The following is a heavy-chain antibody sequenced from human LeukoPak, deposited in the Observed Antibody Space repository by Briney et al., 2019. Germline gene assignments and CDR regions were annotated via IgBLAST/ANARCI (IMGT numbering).Heavy chain of an antibody. J-gene: IGHJ6*02. CDR2: IYYSGST. V-gene: IGHV4-30-4*01. Sequence: SETLSLTCTVSGGSISSGDYYWSWIRQPPGKGLEWIGYIYYSGSTYYNPSLKSRVTISVDTSKNQFSLKLSSVTAADTAVYYRARDIVVVVAATRYYYGMDVWGQGTTVTVS. D-gene: IGHD2-15*01. CDR3: ARDIVVVVAATRYYYGMDV. CDR1: GGSISSGDYY.